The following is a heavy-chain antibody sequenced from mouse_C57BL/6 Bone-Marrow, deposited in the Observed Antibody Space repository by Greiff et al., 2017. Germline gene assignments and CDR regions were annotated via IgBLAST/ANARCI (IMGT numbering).Heavy chain of an antibody. Sequence: EVKLMESGGGLVQPKGSLTLSCAASGFSFNTYAMNWVRQAPGKGLEWVARIRSKSNNYATYYADSVKDRFTISRDDSESMLYLQMNNLKTEDTAMYYCVRHYGSGDWGQGTLVTVSA. CDR3: VRHYGSGD. CDR1: GFSFNTYA. D-gene: IGHD1-1*01. V-gene: IGHV10-1*01. J-gene: IGHJ3*01. CDR2: IRSKSNNYAT.